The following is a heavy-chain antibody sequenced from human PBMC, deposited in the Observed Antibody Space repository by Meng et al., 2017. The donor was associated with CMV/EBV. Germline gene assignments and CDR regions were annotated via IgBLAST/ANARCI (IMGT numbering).Heavy chain of an antibody. CDR1: GYTFTGYY. J-gene: IGHJ5*02. V-gene: IGHV1-2*02. CDR2: INPNSGGT. Sequence: ASVKVSCKASGYTFTGYYMHWVRQAPGQGLEWMGWINPNSGGTNYAQKFQGRVTMTRDTSISTAYMELSSLRSEDTAVYYCARGIAAAGTSGWWFDPWGQGTLVTVSS. D-gene: IGHD6-13*01. CDR3: ARGIAAAGTSGWWFDP.